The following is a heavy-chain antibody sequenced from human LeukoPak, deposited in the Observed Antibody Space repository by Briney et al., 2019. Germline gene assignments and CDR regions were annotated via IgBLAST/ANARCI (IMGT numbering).Heavy chain of an antibody. CDR1: GDSISSDIW. CDR3: ARAGITIFGVVIKSFDYYGMDD. V-gene: IGHV4-4*02. Sequence: SGTLSLTCAVSGDSISSDIWWNWVRQPPGKGLEWIGEIHHSGGINYNPSLKSRVTISVDTSKNQFSLKLSSVTAADTAVYYCARAGITIFGVVIKSFDYYGMDDWGQGTTVTVSS. D-gene: IGHD3-3*01. J-gene: IGHJ6*02. CDR2: IHHSGGI.